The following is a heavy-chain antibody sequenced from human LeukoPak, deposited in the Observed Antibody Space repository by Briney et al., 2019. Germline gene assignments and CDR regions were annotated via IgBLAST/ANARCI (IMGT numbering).Heavy chain of an antibody. D-gene: IGHD2-2*01. CDR1: GGTFSSYA. CDR3: ARSDHCSSTSCYWFDP. Sequence: ASVKVSCKASGGTFSSYAISWVRQAPGQGLEWMGGIIPIFGTANYAQKFQGRVTITTDESTSTAYMELSSLRSEDTAVYYCARSDHCSSTSCYWFDPWGQGTLVTVSS. V-gene: IGHV1-69*05. CDR2: IIPIFGTA. J-gene: IGHJ5*02.